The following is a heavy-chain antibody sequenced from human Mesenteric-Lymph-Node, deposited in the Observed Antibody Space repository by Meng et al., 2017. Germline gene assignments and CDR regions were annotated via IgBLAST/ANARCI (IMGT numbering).Heavy chain of an antibody. CDR1: GGSISSGGYY. J-gene: IGHJ4*02. D-gene: IGHD1-20*01. CDR2: IYYSGST. V-gene: IGHV4-31*01. CDR3: ARTFNWNDVFYFDY. Sequence: SETLSLTCTVSGGSISSGGYYWSWIRQHPGKGLEWIEYIYYSGSTYYNPSLKSLVTISVDTSKNQFSLKLSSVTAADTAVYYCARTFNWNDVFYFDYWGQGTLVTVSS.